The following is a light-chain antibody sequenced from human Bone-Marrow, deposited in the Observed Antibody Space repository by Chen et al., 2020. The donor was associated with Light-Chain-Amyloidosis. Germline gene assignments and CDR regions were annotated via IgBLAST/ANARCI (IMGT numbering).Light chain of an antibody. Sequence: AIRLIQSPSSLSASTGDIVTITCRASQGITHYLAWYQQRPGEAPHLLISAAPTLHSGVPSRFNGTGSGTDFTLTITSLQSEDFATYFCQQYYTYPLTFGGGTKVDI. CDR1: QGITHY. CDR2: AAP. V-gene: IGKV1-8*01. CDR3: QQYYTYPLT. J-gene: IGKJ4*01.